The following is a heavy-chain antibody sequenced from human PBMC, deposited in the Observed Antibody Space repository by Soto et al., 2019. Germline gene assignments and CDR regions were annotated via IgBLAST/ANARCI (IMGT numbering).Heavy chain of an antibody. CDR1: GYTFTGYY. D-gene: IGHD5-12*01. V-gene: IGHV1-2*02. CDR3: VLVNSGDDEDISY. CDR2: INPNSGGT. Sequence: ASVKVSCKASGYTFTGYYMNWVRQAPGQGNEWMGWINPNSGGTDYAQKFQGRVTMTRDKSISSVYMELRRGRSEEKDIYYCVLVNSGDDEDISYWGQRSPVTVFS. J-gene: IGHJ4*02.